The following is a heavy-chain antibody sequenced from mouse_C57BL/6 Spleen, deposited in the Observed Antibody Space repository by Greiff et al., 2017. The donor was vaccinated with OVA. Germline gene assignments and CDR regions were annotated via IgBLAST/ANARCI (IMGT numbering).Heavy chain of an antibody. J-gene: IGHJ3*01. D-gene: IGHD2-3*01. CDR3: VRQGSYDGYYIWFAY. V-gene: IGHV10-1*01. Sequence: VKDRFTISRDDSESMLYLQMNNLKTEDTAMYYCVRQGSYDGYYIWFAYWGQGTLVTVSA.